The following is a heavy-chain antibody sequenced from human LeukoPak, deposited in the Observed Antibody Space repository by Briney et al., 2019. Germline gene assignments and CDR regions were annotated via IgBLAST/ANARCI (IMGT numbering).Heavy chain of an antibody. J-gene: IGHJ4*02. CDR1: GSAFSSYA. CDR2: ISGSGGDT. V-gene: IGHV3-23*01. D-gene: IGHD3-22*01. CDR3: AKDYYDISGSRYDF. Sequence: GGSLRLSCAASGSAFSSYAMSWVRQAPGKGLEWVSAISGSGGDTWYADSMRGRFTISRDNSKNTLYMQVNSLRAEDTAVYYCAKDYYDISGSRYDFWGQGTLVTVSS.